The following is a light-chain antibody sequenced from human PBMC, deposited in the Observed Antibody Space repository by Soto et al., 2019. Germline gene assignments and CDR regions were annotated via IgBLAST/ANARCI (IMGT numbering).Light chain of an antibody. CDR2: DDS. CDR1: NIGSDT. V-gene: IGLV3-21*02. J-gene: IGLJ1*01. CDR3: LVWDSIGDNYV. Sequence: LTQPPSVSVAPGETARITCGRNNIGSDTVHWYQQKPGQAPVVVVYDDSERPSGTPERISGSNSGDTATLTIRRVEAGDEADYYCLVWDSIGDNYVFXSGTKVTVL.